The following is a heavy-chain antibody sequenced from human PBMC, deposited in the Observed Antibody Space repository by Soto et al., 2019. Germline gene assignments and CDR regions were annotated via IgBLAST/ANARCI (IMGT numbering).Heavy chain of an antibody. CDR2: ISSSSSTI. V-gene: IGHV3-48*02. J-gene: IGHJ4*02. CDR1: GGTCVSGS. D-gene: IGHD2-21*02. Sequence: PRPAQRVSSAASGGTCVSGSIHWSRQAPGNGLELVSYISSSSSTIYYADSVKGRFTISRDNAKNSLDLQMHSMRDGDTAVYYCARVKVVTATDFWGKGTLVTVSS. CDR3: ARVKVVTATDF.